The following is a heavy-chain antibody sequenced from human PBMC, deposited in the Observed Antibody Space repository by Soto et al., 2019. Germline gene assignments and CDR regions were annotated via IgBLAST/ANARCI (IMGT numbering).Heavy chain of an antibody. Sequence: QVPLVQSGAEVKKPGASVKVSCKASGYTFTTYGISWVRQAPGQGLEWMGWISAYSGSTKFAQKLQGRVTMTTDTSTTTAYMELRSRTSDATAVYYCARDLTKSSSWPYYFDYWGQGTLVTVSS. CDR1: GYTFTTYG. D-gene: IGHD6-13*01. CDR3: ARDLTKSSSWPYYFDY. V-gene: IGHV1-18*01. CDR2: ISAYSGST. J-gene: IGHJ4*02.